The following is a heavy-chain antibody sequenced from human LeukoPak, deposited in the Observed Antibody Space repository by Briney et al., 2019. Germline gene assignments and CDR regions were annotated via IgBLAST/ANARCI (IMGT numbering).Heavy chain of an antibody. V-gene: IGHV3-30*03. Sequence: GGSLRLSCAASGFTFRSYGMHWVRQAPGKGLEWVAVISYDGTHQYYADSLKGRFSISRDNSKNTLYLQMNSLRAEDTAVYYCARDVAVAGHYWGQGTLVTVSS. J-gene: IGHJ4*02. CDR2: ISYDGTHQ. CDR1: GFTFRSYG. CDR3: ARDVAVAGHY. D-gene: IGHD6-19*01.